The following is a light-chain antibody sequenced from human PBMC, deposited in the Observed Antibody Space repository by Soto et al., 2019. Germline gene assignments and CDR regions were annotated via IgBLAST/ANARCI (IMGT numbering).Light chain of an antibody. J-gene: IGLJ2*01. CDR2: DVS. Sequence: QPVLTQPASVSGSPGQSITISCTGTSSDVGGYNYVSWYQQHPGTAPKLMIYDVSNRPSGVSNRFSGSKSDNTASLTISGLQAEDEADYYCSSYTSSSTLVVFGGGTKVTVL. CDR1: SSDVGGYNY. V-gene: IGLV2-14*01. CDR3: SSYTSSSTLVV.